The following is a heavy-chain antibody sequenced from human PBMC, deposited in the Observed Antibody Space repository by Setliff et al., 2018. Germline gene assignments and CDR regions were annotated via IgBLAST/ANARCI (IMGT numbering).Heavy chain of an antibody. Sequence: TLSLTCTVSGGSISSYYWSWIRQPAGKGLEWIGRIYTSGSTNYNPSLKSRVTMSVDTSKNQFSLKLSSVTAADTAVYYCARDSRGNPPNYMDVWGKGTTVTVSS. CDR3: ARDSRGNPPNYMDV. V-gene: IGHV4-4*07. CDR2: IYTSGST. J-gene: IGHJ6*03. CDR1: GGSISSYY.